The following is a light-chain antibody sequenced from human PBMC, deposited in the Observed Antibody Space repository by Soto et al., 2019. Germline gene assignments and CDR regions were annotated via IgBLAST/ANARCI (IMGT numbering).Light chain of an antibody. CDR1: TSNIGSSY. Sequence: QSVLTQPPSVSAAPGQKVTISCSGSTSNIGSSYVSWYQQFPGTAPKLLIYDNNKRPSEIPDRFSGSKSGTSATLDITGLQTGDEAVYYCGTWDRSLTAGVFGGGTQLTVL. J-gene: IGLJ2*01. V-gene: IGLV1-51*01. CDR3: GTWDRSLTAGV. CDR2: DNN.